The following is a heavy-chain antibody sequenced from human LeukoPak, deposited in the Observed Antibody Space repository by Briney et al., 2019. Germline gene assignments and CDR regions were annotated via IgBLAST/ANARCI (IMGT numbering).Heavy chain of an antibody. CDR1: GGSISSYY. J-gene: IGHJ4*02. CDR3: ASLRRIFGVVIPDY. D-gene: IGHD3-3*01. V-gene: IGHV4-59*08. Sequence: SETLSLTCTVSGGSISSYYWSWIRQPPGKGLEWIGYIYYSGSTNYNPSLKSRVTISVDTSKNQFSLKLSSVTAADTAVYYCASLRRIFGVVIPDYWGQGTLVTVSS. CDR2: IYYSGST.